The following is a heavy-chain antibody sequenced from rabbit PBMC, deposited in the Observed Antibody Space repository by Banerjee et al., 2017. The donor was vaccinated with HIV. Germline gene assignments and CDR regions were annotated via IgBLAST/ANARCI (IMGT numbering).Heavy chain of an antibody. CDR1: GLDFSSSYY. CDR2: IYTGSSGTT. Sequence: QSLEESGGDLVQPEGSLTLTCKASGLDFSSSYYMCWVRQAPGKGLEWIACIYTGSSGTTYYASWAKGRLTISKTSSTTVTLQMTSLTAADTATYFCARDRNAGYALNLWGPGTLVTVS. D-gene: IGHD6-1*01. CDR3: ARDRNAGYALNL. J-gene: IGHJ4*01. V-gene: IGHV1S40*01.